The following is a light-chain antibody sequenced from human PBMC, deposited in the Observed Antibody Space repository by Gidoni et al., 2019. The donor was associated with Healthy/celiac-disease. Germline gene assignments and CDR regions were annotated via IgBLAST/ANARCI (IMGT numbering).Light chain of an antibody. CDR1: QSLLHSNGYNY. Sequence: DIVMTPSPLSMPVTPGEPASISCRSSQSLLHSNGYNYLDWYLQKPGQSPQLLIYLGSNRASGVPDRFSGSGSGTDFTLRISRVEAEDVGVYYCMQARQTPRTFGGGTKVEIK. CDR3: MQARQTPRT. CDR2: LGS. J-gene: IGKJ4*01. V-gene: IGKV2-28*01.